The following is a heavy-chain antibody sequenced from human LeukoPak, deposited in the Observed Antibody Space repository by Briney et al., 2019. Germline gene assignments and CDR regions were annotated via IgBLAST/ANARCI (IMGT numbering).Heavy chain of an antibody. D-gene: IGHD4-17*01. J-gene: IGHJ3*02. CDR3: ARGSYTVTNDAFDI. CDR2: MNPNSGNT. CDR1: GYTFTSYD. Sequence: ASVKVSCKASGYTFTSYDINWVRQATGQGLEWMGWMNPNSGNTGYAQKFQGRVTMTRNTSISTAYMELSSLRSEDTAVYYCARGSYTVTNDAFDIWGQGTVVTVSS. V-gene: IGHV1-8*01.